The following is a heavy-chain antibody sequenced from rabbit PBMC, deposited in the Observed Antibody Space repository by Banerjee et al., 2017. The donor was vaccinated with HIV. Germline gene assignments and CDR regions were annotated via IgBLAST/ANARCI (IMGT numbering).Heavy chain of an antibody. CDR2: INSNTGNT. Sequence: QEQLEESGGDLVKPEGSLTLTCTASGFTLSSHWMCWVRQAPGKGLEWIACINSNTGNTVYASWAKGPFTISKTSSTTVTLQMTSLTAADTATYFCARDLAGVIGWNFNLWGPGTLVTVS. CDR3: ARDLAGVIGWNFNL. D-gene: IGHD4-1*01. CDR1: GFTLSSHW. J-gene: IGHJ4*01. V-gene: IGHV1S45*01.